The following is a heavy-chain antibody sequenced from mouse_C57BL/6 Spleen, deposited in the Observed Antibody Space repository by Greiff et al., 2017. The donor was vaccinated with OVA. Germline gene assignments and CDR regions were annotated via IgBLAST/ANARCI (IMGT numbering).Heavy chain of an antibody. J-gene: IGHJ2*01. CDR3: TRESNYLYYFDY. V-gene: IGHV5-9-1*02. CDR1: GFTFSSYA. D-gene: IGHD2-5*01. CDR2: ISSGGDYI. Sequence: EVMLVESGEGLVKPGGSLKLSCAASGFTFSSYAMSWVRQTPEKRLEWVAYISSGGDYIYYADTVKGRFTISRDNARNTLYLQMSSLKSEDTAMYYCTRESNYLYYFDYWGQGTTLTVSS.